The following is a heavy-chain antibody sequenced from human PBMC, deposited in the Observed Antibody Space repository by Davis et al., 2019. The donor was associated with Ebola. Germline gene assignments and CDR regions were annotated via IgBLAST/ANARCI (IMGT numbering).Heavy chain of an antibody. CDR3: ARDMGMVQEANWFDP. J-gene: IGHJ5*02. D-gene: IGHD3-10*01. Sequence: GESLKISCEGSGYSFTSYYMHWVRQAPGQGLEWMGIINPSGGSTRCAEKFQGRVTMTRDTSTSTVYMELSSLRSDDTAVYYCARDMGMVQEANWFDPWGQGTLVTVSS. V-gene: IGHV1-46*01. CDR2: INPSGGST. CDR1: GYSFTSYY.